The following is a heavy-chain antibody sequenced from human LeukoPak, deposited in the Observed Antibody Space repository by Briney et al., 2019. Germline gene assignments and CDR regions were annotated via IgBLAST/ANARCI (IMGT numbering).Heavy chain of an antibody. Sequence: GGSLRLSCAASGFTFSSYAMHWVRQAPGKGLEWVAVISYDGSNKYYADSVKGRFTISRDNSKNTLYLQMNSLRTEDTAVYYCARFDYGFDYWGQGTLVTVSS. CDR3: ARFDYGFDY. J-gene: IGHJ4*02. D-gene: IGHD4-17*01. V-gene: IGHV3-30*04. CDR1: GFTFSSYA. CDR2: ISYDGSNK.